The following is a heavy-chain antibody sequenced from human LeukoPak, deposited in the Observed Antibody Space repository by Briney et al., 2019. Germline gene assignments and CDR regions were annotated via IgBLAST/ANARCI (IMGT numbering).Heavy chain of an antibody. D-gene: IGHD3-3*01. V-gene: IGHV4-38-2*02. CDR2: LYHGGTT. CDR3: ARDHGGYYDWFDP. Sequence: PSETLSPTCTVSGYSITSGYYWGWIRPPPGKGLEWIGSLYHGGTTYYNPSLKSRVTISVDTSKNQFSLELSSVTAADTAVYFCARDHGGYYDWFDPWGKGTLVTVSS. CDR1: GYSITSGYY. J-gene: IGHJ5*02.